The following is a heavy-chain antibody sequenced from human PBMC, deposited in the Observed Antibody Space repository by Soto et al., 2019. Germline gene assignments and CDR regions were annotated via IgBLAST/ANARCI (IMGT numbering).Heavy chain of an antibody. J-gene: IGHJ6*02. D-gene: IGHD2-21*01. CDR3: ARWIVACFRGGMDV. CDR2: ISYDGSNK. Sequence: GGSLRLSGAASGFTFSGYAMHWVRQAPGKGLEWGAVISYDGSNKNHADSVKGRFTISRYNSKNTLYLQRHRPRAEDMSWYSWARWIVACFRGGMDVWGQGTTVTVSS. V-gene: IGHV3-30-3*01. CDR1: GFTFSGYA.